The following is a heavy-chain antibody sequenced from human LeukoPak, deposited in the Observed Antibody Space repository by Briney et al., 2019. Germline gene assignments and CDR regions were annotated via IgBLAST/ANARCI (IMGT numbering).Heavy chain of an antibody. CDR2: IWYNGSNK. V-gene: IGHV3-33*01. CDR1: GFTFSSFG. D-gene: IGHD4-17*01. Sequence: PGGSLRLSCAASGFTFSSFGMHWVRLAPGKGLEWVADIWYNGSNKYYAESVKGRFTISRDNSKNTLYLQMNSLRAEDTAVYYCSRGGYGDYNNWFDPWGQGTLVIVSS. CDR3: SRGGYGDYNNWFDP. J-gene: IGHJ5*02.